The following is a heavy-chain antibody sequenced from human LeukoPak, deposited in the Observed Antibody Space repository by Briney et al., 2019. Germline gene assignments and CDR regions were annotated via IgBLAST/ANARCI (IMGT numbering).Heavy chain of an antibody. CDR1: GGSFSGYY. Sequence: SETLSLTCAVYGGSFSGYYWSWIRQPPGKGLEWIGEINHSGSTNYNPSLKSRVTISVDTSKNQFSLKLSSVTAADTAVYYCARFLGYCSSTSCSLSSYFDYGGQGTLVTVSS. V-gene: IGHV4-34*01. J-gene: IGHJ4*02. CDR2: INHSGST. D-gene: IGHD2-2*01. CDR3: ARFLGYCSSTSCSLSSYFDY.